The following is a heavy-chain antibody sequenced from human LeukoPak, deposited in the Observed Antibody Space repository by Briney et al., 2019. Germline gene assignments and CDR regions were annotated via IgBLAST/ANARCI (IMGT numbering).Heavy chain of an antibody. Sequence: KPSETLSLTCAVYGGSFSGYYWSWIRQPPGKGLEWIGEINHSGSTNYNPSLKSRVTISVDTSKNQFSLKLSSVTAADTAVYYCAREMATPYFDYWGQGTLVTVSS. CDR2: INHSGST. CDR1: GGSFSGYY. CDR3: AREMATPYFDY. J-gene: IGHJ4*02. D-gene: IGHD5-24*01. V-gene: IGHV4-34*01.